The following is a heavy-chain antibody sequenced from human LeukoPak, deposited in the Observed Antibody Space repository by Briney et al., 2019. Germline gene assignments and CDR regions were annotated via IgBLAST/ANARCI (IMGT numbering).Heavy chain of an antibody. CDR1: GYTFTSYY. J-gene: IGHJ5*02. Sequence: GASVKVSCKASGYTFTSYYMHWVRQAPGQGLEWMGIINPSGGSTSYAQKLQGRVTMTRDTSTSTVYMELSSLRSEDTAVYYCARDRVTMVRGVIIRSWFDPWGQGTLVTVSS. CDR3: ARDRVTMVRGVIIRSWFDP. V-gene: IGHV1-46*01. D-gene: IGHD3-10*01. CDR2: INPSGGST.